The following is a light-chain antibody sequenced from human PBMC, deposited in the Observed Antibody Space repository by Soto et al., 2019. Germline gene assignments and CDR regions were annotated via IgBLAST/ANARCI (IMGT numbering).Light chain of an antibody. CDR1: QNILNSNGYNY. V-gene: IGKV2-28*01. J-gene: IGKJ5*01. Sequence: DIVMTQSPLSLPVTPDEPASISCRSSQNILNSNGYNYLDWYLQKPGQSPQLLIYLGSNRASGVPERFSGSGSGTDFTLKISRVEAEDVGVYYCMQARQTPVTFGQGTLLEIK. CDR3: MQARQTPVT. CDR2: LGS.